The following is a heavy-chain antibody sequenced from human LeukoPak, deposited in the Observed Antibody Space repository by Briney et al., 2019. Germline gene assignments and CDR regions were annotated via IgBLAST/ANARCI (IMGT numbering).Heavy chain of an antibody. J-gene: IGHJ4*02. V-gene: IGHV3-23*01. CDR2: ISGNGGNT. CDR1: AFTFSGYA. D-gene: IGHD2-2*01. Sequence: GGSLRLSCAASAFTFSGYAMSWVRQAPGMGLEWVSVISGNGGNTHYADSVKGRFTISRDNSKNTLYLQMSSLRADDTAVYYCAKGGYCSSTSCPADYWGQGTLVTVSS. CDR3: AKGGYCSSTSCPADY.